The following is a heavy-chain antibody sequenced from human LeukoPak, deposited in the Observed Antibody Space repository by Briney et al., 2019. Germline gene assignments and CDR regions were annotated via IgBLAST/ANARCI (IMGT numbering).Heavy chain of an antibody. CDR3: ARDTGDSSGSDY. D-gene: IGHD3-22*01. V-gene: IGHV1-2*02. Sequence: ASVKVSCKASGYTFTGYYMHWVRQAPGQGLEWMGWINPNSGGTNYAQKLQGRVTMTTDTSTSTAYMELRSLRSDDTAVYYCARDTGDSSGSDYWGQGTLVTVSS. CDR2: INPNSGGT. J-gene: IGHJ4*02. CDR1: GYTFTGYY.